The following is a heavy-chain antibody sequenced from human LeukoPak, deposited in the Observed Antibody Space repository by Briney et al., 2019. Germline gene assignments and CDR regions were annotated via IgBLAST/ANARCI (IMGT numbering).Heavy chain of an antibody. CDR2: IYYSGST. Sequence: SETLSLTCTVSGGSISSHYWSWIRQPPGKGLEWIVYIYYSGSTNYNPSLKSRVTISVDTSKNQFSLKLSSVTAADTAVYYCARTRYPLRYYYYYMDVWGKGTTVTVSS. CDR3: ARTRYPLRYYYYYMDV. D-gene: IGHD2-2*02. CDR1: GGSISSHY. J-gene: IGHJ6*03. V-gene: IGHV4-59*11.